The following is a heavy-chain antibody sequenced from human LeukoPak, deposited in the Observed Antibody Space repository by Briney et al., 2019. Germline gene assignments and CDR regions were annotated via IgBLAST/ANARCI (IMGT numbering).Heavy chain of an antibody. J-gene: IGHJ5*02. CDR1: VFTFSDYY. Sequence: GGSLRLSCAASVFTFSDYYMSWIRQAPGKGLEWVSYISSSGSTIYYGDSVKGRFTISRDNTKNSLYLQMNSLRAEDTAVYYCARDVGIAARQDWFDPWGQGTLVTVSS. D-gene: IGHD6-6*01. V-gene: IGHV3-11*01. CDR3: ARDVGIAARQDWFDP. CDR2: ISSSGSTI.